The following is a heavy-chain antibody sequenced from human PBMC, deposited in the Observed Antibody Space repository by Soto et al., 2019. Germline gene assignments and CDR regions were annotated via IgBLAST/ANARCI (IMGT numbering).Heavy chain of an antibody. Sequence: AAVKVSCKAAGYTFTAYCLNWVRLAPGQVLEWMGWIDPNTGDTKYGQKFQGRVTMTRDTSISTAYMELSSLRSDDTAVYYCARTYYDYVWGTSTAFDYWGQGTLVTVSS. CDR1: GYTFTAYC. CDR2: IDPNTGDT. CDR3: ARTYYDYVWGTSTAFDY. J-gene: IGHJ4*02. V-gene: IGHV1-2*02. D-gene: IGHD3-16*01.